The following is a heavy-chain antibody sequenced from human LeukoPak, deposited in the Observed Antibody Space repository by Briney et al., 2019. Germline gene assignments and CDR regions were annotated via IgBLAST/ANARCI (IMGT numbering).Heavy chain of an antibody. J-gene: IGHJ4*02. D-gene: IGHD6-19*01. V-gene: IGHV4-61*02. CDR1: GGSISSGSYY. Sequence: SETLSLTCTVSGGSISSGSYYWSWIRQPAGKGLEWIGRIYTSGSTNYNPSLKSRVTISVDTSKNQFSLKLSSVTAADTAVYYCAREDTGYSSGWTYYFDYWGQGTLVTVSS. CDR2: IYTSGST. CDR3: AREDTGYSSGWTYYFDY.